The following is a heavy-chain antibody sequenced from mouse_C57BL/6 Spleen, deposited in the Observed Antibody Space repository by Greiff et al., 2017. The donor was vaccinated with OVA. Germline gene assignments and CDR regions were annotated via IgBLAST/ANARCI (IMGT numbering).Heavy chain of an antibody. D-gene: IGHD1-1*01. CDR2: INPYNGGT. V-gene: IGHV1-19*01. CDR3: ARSLHYYGSSYGYFDV. J-gene: IGHJ1*03. Sequence: EVQRVESGPVLVKPGASVKMSCKASGYTFTDYSMNWVKQSHGKSLEWIGVINPYNGGTSYNQKFKGKATLTVDKSSSTAYMELNSLTSEDSAVYYCARSLHYYGSSYGYFDVWGTGTTVTVSA. CDR1: GYTFTDYS.